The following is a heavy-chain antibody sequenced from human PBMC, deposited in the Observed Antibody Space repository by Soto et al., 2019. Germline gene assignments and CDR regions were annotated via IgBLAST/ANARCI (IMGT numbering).Heavy chain of an antibody. CDR3: ARESSGITLYGMDV. V-gene: IGHV1-3*01. Sequence: ASVKVSCKASGYTFTSYGIHWVRQAPGQRLEWTGWINAGNGNTKYSEKFQGRVTITRDTSASTAYLELSSLRSEDTAVYYCARESSGITLYGMDVWGQGTTVTVSS. J-gene: IGHJ6*02. CDR1: GYTFTSYG. D-gene: IGHD1-7*01. CDR2: INAGNGNT.